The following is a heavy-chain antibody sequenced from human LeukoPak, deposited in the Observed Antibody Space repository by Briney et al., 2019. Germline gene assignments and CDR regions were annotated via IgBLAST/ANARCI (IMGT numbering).Heavy chain of an antibody. V-gene: IGHV3-53*01. CDR2: IYSGGST. D-gene: IGHD3-22*01. CDR3: ARKIYDSSGYYDAFDI. Sequence: PGGSLRLSCAASGFTVSSNYMSWVRQAPGKGLEWVSIIYSGGSTFYADSVKGRFTVSRDNSKNTLYLQMNSLRAEDTAVYYCARKIYDSSGYYDAFDIWGQGTMVTVSS. J-gene: IGHJ3*02. CDR1: GFTVSSNY.